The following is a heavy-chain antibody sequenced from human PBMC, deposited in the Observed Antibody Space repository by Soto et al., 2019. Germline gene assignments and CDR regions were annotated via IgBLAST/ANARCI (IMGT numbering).Heavy chain of an antibody. Sequence: QVQLQESGPGLVKPSETLSLTCTVSGGSISSYYWSWIRQPPGKGLEWIGYIYYSGSTNYNPSLRSRVTISVDTSKNQFSLKLSSVTAADTAVYYCAREAAGTDAFDIWGQGTMVTVSS. V-gene: IGHV4-59*01. CDR3: AREAAGTDAFDI. D-gene: IGHD1-1*01. CDR1: GGSISSYY. CDR2: IYYSGST. J-gene: IGHJ3*02.